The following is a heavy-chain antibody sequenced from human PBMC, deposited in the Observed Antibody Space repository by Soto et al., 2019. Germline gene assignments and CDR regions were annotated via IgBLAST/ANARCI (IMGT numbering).Heavy chain of an antibody. D-gene: IGHD6-6*01. J-gene: IGHJ6*03. V-gene: IGHV1-18*01. CDR1: GYTFTNYG. CDR3: ASVRQLVGYFYYYIDV. CDR2: IGAYNGDT. Sequence: ASVKVYCKASGYTFTNYGITWVRQAPGQGLKRMRGIGAYNGDTHYTEKLQGRVTMTTDTSTSTAYMELRGLKSDDSDVYYCASVRQLVGYFYYYIDVCGKGTTVTVSS.